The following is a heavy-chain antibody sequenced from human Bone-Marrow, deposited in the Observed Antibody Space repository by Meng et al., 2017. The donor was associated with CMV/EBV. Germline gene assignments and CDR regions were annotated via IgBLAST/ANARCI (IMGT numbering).Heavy chain of an antibody. CDR2: IKPDGSEK. V-gene: IGHV3-7*01. Sequence: GGSLRLSCAASGFTFSSYAMHWVRQAPGKGMEWVANIKPDGSEKQYVDSVKGRFTISRDNAKNSLYLQMNSLRAEDTAVYYCARVSGWRWKYWGQGTLVTVSS. CDR3: ARVSGWRWKY. D-gene: IGHD5-24*01. J-gene: IGHJ4*02. CDR1: GFTFSSYA.